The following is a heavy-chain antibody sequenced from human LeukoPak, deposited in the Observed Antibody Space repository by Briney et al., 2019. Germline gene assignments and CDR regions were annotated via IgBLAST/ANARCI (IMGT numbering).Heavy chain of an antibody. CDR1: GFTFSSSA. V-gene: IGHV3-23*01. CDR3: ANERGYNYGPFDY. D-gene: IGHD5-18*01. CDR2: ISGSGDNT. J-gene: IGHJ4*02. Sequence: PGGSLRLSCAASGFTFSSSAMSWVRQAPGKGLEWVAGISGSGDNTYYADSVKGRFTISRDNSKNTLYQQMNSLRAEDTAVYFCANERGYNYGPFDYWGQGTLVTVSS.